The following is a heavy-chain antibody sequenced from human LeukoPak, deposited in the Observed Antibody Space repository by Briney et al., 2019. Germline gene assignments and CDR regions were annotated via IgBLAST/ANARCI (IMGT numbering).Heavy chain of an antibody. J-gene: IGHJ3*02. CDR2: INHSGST. CDR1: GGSFSGYY. D-gene: IGHD1-26*01. V-gene: IGHV4-34*01. CDR3: ARAGRWEGRPHAFDI. Sequence: SETLSLTCAVSGGSFSGYYWSWIRQPPGKGLEWIGEINHSGSTYYNPSLKSRVTISLDTSKNQFSLNVTSVTAADTAVYYCARAGRWEGRPHAFDIWGQGTMVTISS.